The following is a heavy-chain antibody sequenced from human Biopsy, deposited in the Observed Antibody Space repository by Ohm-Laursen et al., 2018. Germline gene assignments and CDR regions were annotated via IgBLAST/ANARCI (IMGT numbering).Heavy chain of an antibody. D-gene: IGHD5-24*01. CDR2: ISPSVATT. Sequence: AVNVSCKASGNTFATYHIHWVRQAPGQGLEWMGVISPSVATTSFSQKFQGRITMTRDTSTGTVYMDLNSLGSEDTAVYYCARAGVGSDGTDSYYYGMDVWGPGTTVTVSS. V-gene: IGHV1-46*01. J-gene: IGHJ6*02. CDR3: ARAGVGSDGTDSYYYGMDV. CDR1: GNTFATYH.